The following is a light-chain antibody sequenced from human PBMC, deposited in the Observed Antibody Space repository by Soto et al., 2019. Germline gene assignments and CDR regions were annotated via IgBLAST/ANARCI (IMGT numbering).Light chain of an antibody. CDR3: PQQYCDPFA. J-gene: IGKJ3*01. CDR2: AAS. CDR1: QSIRND. V-gene: IGKV1-6*01. Sequence: AIQMTQSPSSLSASVGDSVTITCRASQSIRNDLDWYQQRPGKAPRLLIYAASNLQSGVPARFSGSGSGTDFTLTISSLQPEDFATYYWPQQYCDPFAFGPGTTVDLK.